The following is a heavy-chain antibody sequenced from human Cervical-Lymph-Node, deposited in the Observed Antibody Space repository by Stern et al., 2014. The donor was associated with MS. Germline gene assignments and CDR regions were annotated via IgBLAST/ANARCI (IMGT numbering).Heavy chain of an antibody. CDR2: INPSGGSK. V-gene: IGHV1-46*01. D-gene: IGHD1-20*01. Sequence: VQLVESGAEVEKPGASLKVSCTASGYTFTSYYMNWVRQAPGQGLEWIGIINPSGGSKRYAQKFQGRVTMTRDTSTSTVYMELSSLRSEDTAVYYCAREVTGHRLGMMDVWGQGTTVTVSS. CDR3: AREVTGHRLGMMDV. J-gene: IGHJ6*02. CDR1: GYTFTSYY.